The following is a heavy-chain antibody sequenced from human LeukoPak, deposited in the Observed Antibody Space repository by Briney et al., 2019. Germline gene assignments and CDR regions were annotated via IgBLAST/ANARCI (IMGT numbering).Heavy chain of an antibody. CDR1: GGTFSSYA. CDR2: IIPIFGTA. V-gene: IGHV1-69*01. J-gene: IGHJ6*02. D-gene: IGHD7-27*01. CDR3: ARAGEDLTGCGMDV. Sequence: SVKVSCKASGGTFSSYASSWVRQAPGQGLEWMGGIIPIFGTANYAQKFQGRVTITADESTSTAYMELSSLRSEDTAVYYCARAGEDLTGCGMDVWGQGTTVTVSS.